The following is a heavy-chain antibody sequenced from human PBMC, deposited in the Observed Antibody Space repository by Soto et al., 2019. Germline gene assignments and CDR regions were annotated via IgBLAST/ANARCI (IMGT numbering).Heavy chain of an antibody. D-gene: IGHD1-26*01. Sequence: PGGSLRLSCAASGFTFSSYWMSLVRQAPGKGLEWVANIKQDGSEKYYVDSVKGRFPISRDNTKKSLYLQLNSLRAEDTAVYYSARDRLEWELLPHYYYGMDVWGQGTTVTVSS. CDR2: IKQDGSEK. CDR3: ARDRLEWELLPHYYYGMDV. J-gene: IGHJ6*02. V-gene: IGHV3-7*03. CDR1: GFTFSSYW.